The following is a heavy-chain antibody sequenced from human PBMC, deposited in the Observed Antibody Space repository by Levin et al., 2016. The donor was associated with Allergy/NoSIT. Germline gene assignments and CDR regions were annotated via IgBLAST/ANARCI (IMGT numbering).Heavy chain of an antibody. D-gene: IGHD2-8*01. J-gene: IGHJ3*02. CDR2: VSSSSSTI. CDR1: GFTFSSYS. Sequence: GESLKISCAASGFTFSSYSMNWVRQAPGKGLEWVSYVSSSSSTIYYADSVKGRFTISRDNAKNSLYPHMNSLRDEDTAVYYCARDGLHNVKVPNDFDIWGQGTMVTVSS. CDR3: ARDGLHNVKVPNDFDI. V-gene: IGHV3-48*02.